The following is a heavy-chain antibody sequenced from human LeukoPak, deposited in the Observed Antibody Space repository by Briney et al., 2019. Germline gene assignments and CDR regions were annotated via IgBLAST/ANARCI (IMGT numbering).Heavy chain of an antibody. V-gene: IGHV3-23*01. CDR2: ISVSGGST. CDR3: ARDFHYYYGMDV. D-gene: IGHD2/OR15-2a*01. J-gene: IGHJ6*02. CDR1: GFTFSSYA. Sequence: PGGSLRLSCAASGFTFSSYAMSWVRQAPGKGLEWVSAISVSGGSTYYADSVKGRFTISRDNSKNTLYLQMNSLRAEGTAVYYCARDFHYYYGMDVWGQGTTVTVSS.